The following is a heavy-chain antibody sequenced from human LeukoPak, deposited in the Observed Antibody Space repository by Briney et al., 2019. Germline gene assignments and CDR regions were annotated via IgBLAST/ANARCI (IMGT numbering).Heavy chain of an antibody. D-gene: IGHD5-12*01. CDR3: AREEGGRDGYNLLDY. CDR1: GYTFTYHH. J-gene: IGHJ4*02. CDR2: INPNTGGT. Sequence: ASVKVSCKASGYTFTYHHIHWVRQAPGQGLEWMGWINPNTGGTNYAQKFQGRVTMTRDTSFTTAYMQLGRLRSDDTAFYFCAREEGGRDGYNLLDYWGQGTLVTVSS. V-gene: IGHV1-2*02.